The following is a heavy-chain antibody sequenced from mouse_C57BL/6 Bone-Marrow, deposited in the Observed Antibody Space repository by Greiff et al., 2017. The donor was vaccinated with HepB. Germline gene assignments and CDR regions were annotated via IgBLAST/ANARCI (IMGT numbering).Heavy chain of an antibody. J-gene: IGHJ3*01. V-gene: IGHV5-4*03. Sequence: EVKVVESGGGLVKPGGSLKLSCAASGFTFSSYAMSWVRQTPEKRLEWVATISDGGSYTYYPDNVKGRFTISRDNAKNNLYLQMSHLKSEDTAMYYCAILPRFAYWGQGTLVTVSA. CDR1: GFTFSSYA. CDR3: AILPRFAY. CDR2: ISDGGSYT.